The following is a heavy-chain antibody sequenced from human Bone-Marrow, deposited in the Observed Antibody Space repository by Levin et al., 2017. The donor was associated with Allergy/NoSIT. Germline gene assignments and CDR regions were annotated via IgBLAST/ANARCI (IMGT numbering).Heavy chain of an antibody. J-gene: IGHJ4*02. D-gene: IGHD1-1*01. CDR2: VNPNNGDT. V-gene: IGHV1-2*02. CDR1: GYPFTAHR. Sequence: ASVKVSCKTSGYPFTAHRIHWVRQAPGQGLEWMGTVNPNNGDTNFAQKFEGRVAMTRDTSINTVYMEMTRLRSADTAVYYCTRAILETGDRYYFDSWGQGALVTVSS. CDR3: TRAILETGDRYYFDS.